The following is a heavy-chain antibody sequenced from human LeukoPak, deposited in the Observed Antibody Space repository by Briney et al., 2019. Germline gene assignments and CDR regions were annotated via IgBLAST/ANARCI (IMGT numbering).Heavy chain of an antibody. CDR1: GFTFSSYS. J-gene: IGHJ6*03. Sequence: GESLRLSCAASGFTFSSYSMNWVRQAPGKGLEWVSSISSSSSYIYYADSEKGRFSIYRDKAKNSLYLQMNRLRAEDTAVYYCARAGVVRGVYYMDVWGKGTTVTISS. CDR3: ARAGVVRGVYYMDV. V-gene: IGHV3-21*01. D-gene: IGHD3-10*01. CDR2: ISSSSSYI.